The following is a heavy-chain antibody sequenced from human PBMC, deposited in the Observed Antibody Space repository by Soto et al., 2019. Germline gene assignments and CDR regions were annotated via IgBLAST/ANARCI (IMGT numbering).Heavy chain of an antibody. V-gene: IGHV1-69*01. CDR2: NIPIFGTA. CDR1: GGTFSSYA. Sequence: QVQLVQSGAEVKKPGSSVKVSCKASGGTFSSYAISWVRQAPGQGLEWMGGNIPIFGTANYAQKFQGRVTITADESTSTAYMELSSLRSEDTAVYYCATGDCSGGSCYSFASGVDPWGQGTLVTVSS. CDR3: ATGDCSGGSCYSFASGVDP. J-gene: IGHJ5*02. D-gene: IGHD2-15*01.